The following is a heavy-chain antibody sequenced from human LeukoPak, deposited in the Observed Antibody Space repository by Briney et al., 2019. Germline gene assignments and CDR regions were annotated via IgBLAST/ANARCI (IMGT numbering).Heavy chain of an antibody. V-gene: IGHV4-34*01. CDR2: INHSGST. CDR3: ARADYGDHSFDY. CDR1: GGSFSGYY. D-gene: IGHD5-24*01. J-gene: IGHJ4*02. Sequence: SETLSLTCAVYGGSFSGYYWSWIRQPPGKGLEWIGEINHSGSTNYNPSLKSRVTISVDTSKNQFSLKLSSVTAADTAVYCCARADYGDHSFDYWGQGTLVTVSS.